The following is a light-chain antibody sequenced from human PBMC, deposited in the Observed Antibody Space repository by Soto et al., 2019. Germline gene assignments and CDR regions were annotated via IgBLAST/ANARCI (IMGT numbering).Light chain of an antibody. V-gene: IGKV3-15*01. J-gene: IGKJ5*01. Sequence: EIVMTQSPATLSLAPGERATLSCRASQSVSSNLAWYQQKPGQAPSLLIYGASTRATGIPARFSGSGSGTEFTLTISSLQSEDFAVYYCQQYNNWPRITFGQGTRLEIK. CDR2: GAS. CDR1: QSVSSN. CDR3: QQYNNWPRIT.